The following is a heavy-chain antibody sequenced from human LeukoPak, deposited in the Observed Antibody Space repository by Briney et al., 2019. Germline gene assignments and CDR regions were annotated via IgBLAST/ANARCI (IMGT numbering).Heavy chain of an antibody. CDR2: ISSSSSYI. J-gene: IGHJ1*01. CDR3: ALELVGEYFQH. V-gene: IGHV3-21*01. Sequence: PGGSLRLSCAASGFTFSSYSMNWVRQAPGRGLEWVSSISSSSSYIYYADSVKGRFTISRDNAKNSLYLQMNSLRAEDTAVYYCALELVGEYFQHWGQGTLVTVSS. D-gene: IGHD1-26*01. CDR1: GFTFSSYS.